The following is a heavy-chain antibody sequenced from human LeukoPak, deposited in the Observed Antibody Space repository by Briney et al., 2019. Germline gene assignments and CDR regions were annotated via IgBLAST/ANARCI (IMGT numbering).Heavy chain of an antibody. D-gene: IGHD2-2*01. V-gene: IGHV5-51*01. CDR3: ARHYCSSTSCSNWFDP. CDR1: GYSFTGYW. CDR2: IYPGDSDT. Sequence: GESLKISCKGSGYSFTGYWIGWVRQMPGKGLEWMGIIYPGDSDTRYSPSFQGQVTISADKSISTAYLQWSSLKASDTAMYYCARHYCSSTSCSNWFDPWGQGTLVTVSS. J-gene: IGHJ5*02.